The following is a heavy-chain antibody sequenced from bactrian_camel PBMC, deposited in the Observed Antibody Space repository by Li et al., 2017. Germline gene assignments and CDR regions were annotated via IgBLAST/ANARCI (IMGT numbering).Heavy chain of an antibody. J-gene: IGHJ4*01. V-gene: IGHV3S31*01. CDR1: GYTFC. Sequence: DVQLVESGGGSVQAGGSLKLSCQSSGYTFCMAWFRQIPGKEREGVAIIMTNSGSTFYNESVEGRFTISRDNAENTLYLQMNSLKPEDTAMYYCAADNRGMSWSQRWNPYSYQYWGQGTQVTVS. D-gene: IGHD7*01. CDR2: IMTNSGST. CDR3: AADNRGMSWSQRWNPYSYQY.